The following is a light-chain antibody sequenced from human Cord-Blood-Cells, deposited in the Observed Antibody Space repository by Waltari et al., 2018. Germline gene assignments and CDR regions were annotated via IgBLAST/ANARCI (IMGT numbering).Light chain of an antibody. V-gene: IGLV1-36*01. J-gene: IGLJ3*02. CDR2: YDD. CDR1: SSHIGTNA. Sequence: QSVLTQPPSVSEAPRQRVTISCSGSSSHIGTNAVNWYQQLPGKAPKLLIYYDDLLPSGVSDRFSGSKSGTSASLAISGLQSEDEADYYCAAWDDSLNGPVFGGGTKLTVL. CDR3: AAWDDSLNGPV.